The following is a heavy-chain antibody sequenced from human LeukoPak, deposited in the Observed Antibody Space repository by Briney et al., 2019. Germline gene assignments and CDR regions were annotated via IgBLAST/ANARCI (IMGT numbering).Heavy chain of an antibody. Sequence: PGRSLRLSCAASGFTFDDYAMHWVRQVPGKGLEWVSGISWNSGSIGYADSVKGRFTISRDNAKNSLYLQMNSLRAEDTALYYCAKGYSMTCMDVWGQGTTVTVSS. V-gene: IGHV3-9*01. CDR2: ISWNSGSI. J-gene: IGHJ6*02. D-gene: IGHD6-13*01. CDR3: AKGYSMTCMDV. CDR1: GFTFDDYA.